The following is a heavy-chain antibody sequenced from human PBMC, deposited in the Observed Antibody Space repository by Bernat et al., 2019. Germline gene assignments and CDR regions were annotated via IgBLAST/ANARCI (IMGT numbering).Heavy chain of an antibody. V-gene: IGHV6-1*01. D-gene: IGHD6-13*01. CDR3: ARAAGYSCSWSWFDP. CDR1: GDSVSSNSAA. Sequence: QVQLQQSGPGLVKPSQTLSLTCAISGDSVSSNSAAWNWIRQSPSRGLEWLGRTYYRSKWYNDYTASVKSRIIIYPDTSKNQFSLQLNSVTPEDTAVYYCARAAGYSCSWSWFDPWGQGTLVTVSS. CDR2: TYYRSKWYN. J-gene: IGHJ5*02.